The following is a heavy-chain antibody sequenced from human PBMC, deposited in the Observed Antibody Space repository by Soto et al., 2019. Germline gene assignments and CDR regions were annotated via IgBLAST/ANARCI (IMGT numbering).Heavy chain of an antibody. V-gene: IGHV5-10-1*01. D-gene: IGHD6-13*01. CDR2: INPRDSYT. CDR3: ARLQAAAGDNDISFDY. Sequence: EVQLVQSGAEVKKPGESLRISCKGSGYSFTSYCISWVRHMPGKGLEGMGRINPRDSYTNYSPSFQGHVTISADKSIITAYLQWSSLKSSDTAMYYCARLQAAAGDNDISFDYLGQVTLVTVSS. CDR1: GYSFTSYC. J-gene: IGHJ4*02.